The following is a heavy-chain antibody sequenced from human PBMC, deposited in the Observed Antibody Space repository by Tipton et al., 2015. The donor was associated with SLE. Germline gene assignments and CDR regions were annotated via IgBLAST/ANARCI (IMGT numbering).Heavy chain of an antibody. CDR2: IYYSGST. J-gene: IGHJ3*02. CDR3: ARDLGGYGGSLDAFDI. CDR1: GGSISSYY. D-gene: IGHD4-23*01. Sequence: TLSLTCTVSGGSISSYYWSWIRQPPGKGLEWIGYIYYSGSTNYNHSLKSRVTISVDTSKNQFSLKLSSVTAADTAVYYCARDLGGYGGSLDAFDIWGQGTMVTVSS. V-gene: IGHV4-59*01.